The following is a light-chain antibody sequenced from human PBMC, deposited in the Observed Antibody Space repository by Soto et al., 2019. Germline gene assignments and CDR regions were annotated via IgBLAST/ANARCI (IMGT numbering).Light chain of an antibody. J-gene: IGLJ3*02. CDR3: CSYAGSYTVM. Sequence: QLVLTQPRSVSGSPGQSVTISCSGTSSDVGGSKYVSWYQQHPGKAPKLMIYDVTKRPSGVPDRFSGSKSGNTASLTISGLQAEDEADYYCCSYAGSYTVMFDGGTKLTVL. V-gene: IGLV2-11*01. CDR1: SSDVGGSKY. CDR2: DVT.